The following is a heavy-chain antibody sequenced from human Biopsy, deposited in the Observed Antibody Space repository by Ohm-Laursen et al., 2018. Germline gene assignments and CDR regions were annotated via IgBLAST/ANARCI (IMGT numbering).Heavy chain of an antibody. CDR1: GGSISSDY. V-gene: IGHV4-59*01. CDR3: AREKNRTGWHYYYGYGMDV. J-gene: IGHJ6*02. D-gene: IGHD6-19*01. Sequence: SRTLSLTCTVSGGSISSDYWSWIRQTPGKGLEWIGYIYYSWSTNYNPSLKSRVTISVDTSKNQFSLRLNSVTAADTAVYYFAREKNRTGWHYYYGYGMDVWGQGTTVTVSS. CDR2: IYYSWST.